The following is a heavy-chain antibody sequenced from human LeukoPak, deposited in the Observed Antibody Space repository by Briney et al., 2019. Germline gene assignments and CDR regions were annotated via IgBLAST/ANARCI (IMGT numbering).Heavy chain of an antibody. J-gene: IGHJ4*02. Sequence: PSETLSLTCSVTGYSISNGYYWGWIRQPPGKGLEWIGYVSYSGTAYYNPSLWGRVTISVDTSKNQFSLELNSVTAADMAVYYCARVEAASTNPRFDYWGQGTLVTVSS. CDR3: ARVEAASTNPRFDY. D-gene: IGHD6-25*01. V-gene: IGHV4-38-2*02. CDR1: GYSISNGYY. CDR2: VSYSGTA.